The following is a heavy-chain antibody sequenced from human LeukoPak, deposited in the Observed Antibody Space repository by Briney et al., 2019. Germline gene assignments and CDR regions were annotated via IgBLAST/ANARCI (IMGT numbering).Heavy chain of an antibody. CDR1: GGSISSSSYY. V-gene: IGHV4-39*07. CDR2: IYYSGST. Sequence: PSETLSLTCAVSGGSISSSSYYWGWIRQPPGKGLEWIGSIYYSGSTYYNPSLKSRVTISVDTSKNPFSLKLSSVTAADTAVYYCARGRLNWGVGAADAFDIWGQGTMVTVSS. J-gene: IGHJ3*02. D-gene: IGHD1-26*01. CDR3: ARGRLNWGVGAADAFDI.